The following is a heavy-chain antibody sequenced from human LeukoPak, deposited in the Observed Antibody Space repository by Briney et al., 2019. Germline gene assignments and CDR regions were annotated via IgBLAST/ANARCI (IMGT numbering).Heavy chain of an antibody. CDR1: GYTFTSYG. CDR3: ATDPPYDSSGYPLYY. V-gene: IGHV1-18*01. D-gene: IGHD3-22*01. CDR2: ISAYNGNT. J-gene: IGHJ4*02. Sequence: AAVKVSCKASGYTFTSYGISWVRQAPGQGLEWMGWISAYNGNTNYAQKLQGRVTMTTDTSTSTAYMELRSLRSEDTAVYYCATDPPYDSSGYPLYYWGQGTLVTVSS.